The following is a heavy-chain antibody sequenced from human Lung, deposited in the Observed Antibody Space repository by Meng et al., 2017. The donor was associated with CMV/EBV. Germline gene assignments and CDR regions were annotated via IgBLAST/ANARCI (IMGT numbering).Heavy chain of an antibody. J-gene: IGHJ4*02. CDR2: ISYDGNNY. Sequence: FSFRNYAMNWGRQAPGRGLEWLAVISYDGNNYYYADSGKGRFTISRDNSKNTVFLQMNSLRGEDTAVYYCSRGGPGMRFVVWFSFDFWGQGALVTVSS. CDR1: FSFRNYA. D-gene: IGHD3-3*01. V-gene: IGHV3-30-3*01. CDR3: SRGGPGMRFVVWFSFDF.